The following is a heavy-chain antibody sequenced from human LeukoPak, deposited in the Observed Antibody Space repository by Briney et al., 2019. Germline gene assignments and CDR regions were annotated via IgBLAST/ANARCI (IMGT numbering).Heavy chain of an antibody. CDR2: ISSSGSTI. V-gene: IGHV3-48*03. D-gene: IGHD1-14*01. CDR1: GFTFSSYE. CDR3: ERDTYNGRVDY. J-gene: IGHJ4*02. Sequence: GGSLRLSCAASGFTFSSYEMNWVRQAPGKGLEWVSYISSSGSTIYYADSVKGRFTISRDNAKNSLYLQMNSLRAEDTAVYYCERDTYNGRVDYWGQGTLVTVSS.